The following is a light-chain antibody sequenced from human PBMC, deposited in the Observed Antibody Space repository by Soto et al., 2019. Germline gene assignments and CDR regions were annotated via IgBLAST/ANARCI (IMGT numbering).Light chain of an antibody. V-gene: IGKV3-20*01. Sequence: PGGRATLCCSASQSVSSNYLAWYQQKPGQAPRLLIYGASTRATGVPDRFSGSGSGTDFTLTISRLEPEDFAVYHCQQYGSLSWTFGQGTKVDIK. CDR3: QQYGSLSWT. CDR2: GAS. J-gene: IGKJ1*01. CDR1: QSVSSNY.